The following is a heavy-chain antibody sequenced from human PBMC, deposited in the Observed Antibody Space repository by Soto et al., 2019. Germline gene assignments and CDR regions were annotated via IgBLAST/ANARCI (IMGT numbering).Heavy chain of an antibody. CDR2: ISYDGSKK. Sequence: QVQLVESGGGVVQPGRSLRLSCAASGFTFSSFGMHWVRQVPGKGLEWVALISYDGSKKYYADSVKGRFTISRDKSKNTLYLQMNSPRVEDTAGYYCAKDRGWSSADLDYWGQGTLVTVSS. D-gene: IGHD6-19*01. CDR3: AKDRGWSSADLDY. CDR1: GFTFSSFG. V-gene: IGHV3-30*18. J-gene: IGHJ4*02.